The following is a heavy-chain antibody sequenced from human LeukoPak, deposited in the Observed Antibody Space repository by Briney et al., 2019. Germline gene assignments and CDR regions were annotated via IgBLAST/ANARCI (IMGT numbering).Heavy chain of an antibody. J-gene: IGHJ4*02. CDR3: ARRPRDSSSWYPFDY. CDR2: IYYSGST. D-gene: IGHD6-13*01. V-gene: IGHV4-39*01. CDR1: GGSISSSSYY. Sequence: SETLSLTCTVSGGSISSSSYYWGWIRQPPGKGLEWIGSIYYSGSTYYNPSLKSRVTISVDTSKNQFSLKLSSVTAADTAVYYCARRPRDSSSWYPFDYWGQGTLVTVSP.